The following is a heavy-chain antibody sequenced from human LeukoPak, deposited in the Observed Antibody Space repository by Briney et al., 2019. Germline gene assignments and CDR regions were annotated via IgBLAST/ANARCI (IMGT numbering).Heavy chain of an antibody. CDR1: GGSFSGYY. D-gene: IGHD2-2*01. J-gene: IGHJ4*02. V-gene: IGHV4-34*01. Sequence: SETLSLTCAVYGGSFSGYYGSWIRQPPGKGLEWSGEINHSGSTNYNASLKSRVTISVDTYKNQFSLKLSSVTAADTAVYDCARARSTSWTLSRFDYWGRGALVTVSS. CDR2: INHSGST. CDR3: ARARSTSWTLSRFDY.